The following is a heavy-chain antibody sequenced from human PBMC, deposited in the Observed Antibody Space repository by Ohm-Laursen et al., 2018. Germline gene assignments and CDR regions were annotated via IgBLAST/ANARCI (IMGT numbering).Heavy chain of an antibody. V-gene: IGHV3-23*01. J-gene: IGHJ4*02. D-gene: IGHD3-22*01. CDR2: ISGSGHSP. Sequence: SLRLSCAASGFTFSNYAMSWVRQAPGKGLEWVSSISGSGHSPQYVDSVRGRFTISRDTSKNTLYLQMDSLRAEDTAVYYCARDNDYYDSSGPGYYFDYWGQGTLVTVSS. CDR1: GFTFSNYA. CDR3: ARDNDYYDSSGPGYYFDY.